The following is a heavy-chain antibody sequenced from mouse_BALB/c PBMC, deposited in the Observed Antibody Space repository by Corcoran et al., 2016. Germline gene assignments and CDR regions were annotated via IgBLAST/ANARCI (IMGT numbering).Heavy chain of an antibody. CDR1: GYTFTDYY. D-gene: IGHD2-10*02. J-gene: IGHJ3*01. CDR3: ARGYGNYVFSY. Sequence: QIQLQQSGPELVKPGASVKISCKASGYTFTDYYINWVKQKPGQGLEWIGWIYPGSGNTKYNEKFKGKATLTVDTSSSTAYMRLSSLTSEDTAVYFCARGYGNYVFSYWGQGTLVTVSA. CDR2: IYPGSGNT. V-gene: IGHV1-84*02.